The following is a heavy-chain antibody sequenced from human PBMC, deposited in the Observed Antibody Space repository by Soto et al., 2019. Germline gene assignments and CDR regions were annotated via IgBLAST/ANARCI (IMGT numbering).Heavy chain of an antibody. CDR1: GGSICSYY. V-gene: IGHV4-59*08. Sequence: QVQLQESGPGLVKPSETLSLTCTVSGGSICSYYWSWIRQPPGKGLEWIGYIYYSGSTNYNPSLKSRVTISVDTSKNQFSLKVSSVTAADTAVYYCARFNWYFDLWGRGTLVTVSS. CDR2: IYYSGST. CDR3: ARFNWYFDL. J-gene: IGHJ2*01.